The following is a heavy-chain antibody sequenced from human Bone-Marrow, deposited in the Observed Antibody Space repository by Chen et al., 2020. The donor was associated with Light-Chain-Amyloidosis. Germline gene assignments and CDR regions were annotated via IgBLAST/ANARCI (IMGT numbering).Heavy chain of an antibody. CDR2: IYSSGNT. CDR3: ARDGGSGSDDLREYFQD. Sequence: QVQLQESGPRLVKPSQTLFLTCIVSGGSISSGGHYWSWIRQHPGKGLEWIGYIYSSGNTNYNPSLKSRVTISVDTSKHQFSLKLSSVTAADTAVYYCARDGGSGSDDLREYFQDWGQGILVTVSS. D-gene: IGHD3-10*01. CDR1: GGSISSGGHY. J-gene: IGHJ1*01. V-gene: IGHV4-31*03.